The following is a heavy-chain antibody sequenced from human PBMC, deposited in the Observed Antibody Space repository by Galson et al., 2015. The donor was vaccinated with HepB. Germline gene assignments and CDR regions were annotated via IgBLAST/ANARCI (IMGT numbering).Heavy chain of an antibody. CDR2: FDPEDGET. CDR1: GYTLTELS. Sequence: SVKVSCKVSGYTLTELSMHWVRQAPGKGLVWMGGFDPEDGETIYAQKFQGRVTMTEDTSTDTAYMELSSLRSEDTAVYYCATDPKVDTIFGVVRPNAAFDIWGQGTMVTVSS. CDR3: ATDPKVDTIFGVVRPNAAFDI. J-gene: IGHJ3*02. D-gene: IGHD3-3*01. V-gene: IGHV1-24*01.